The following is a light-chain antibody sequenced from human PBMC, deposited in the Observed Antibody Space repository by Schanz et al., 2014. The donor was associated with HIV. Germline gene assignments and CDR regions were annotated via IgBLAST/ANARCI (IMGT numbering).Light chain of an antibody. CDR3: ATWDDTLSGPV. CDR2: TQD. CDR1: SSNIGTYN. J-gene: IGLJ2*01. V-gene: IGLV1-44*01. Sequence: QSVLTQPPSTSGTPGQRVAISCSGSSSNIGTYNVNWYQQLPGTAPRLLIYTQDQRPSGVPDRFSGSKSGTSASLAISGLQSEDEAVYYCATWDDTLSGPVFGGGTKLTVL.